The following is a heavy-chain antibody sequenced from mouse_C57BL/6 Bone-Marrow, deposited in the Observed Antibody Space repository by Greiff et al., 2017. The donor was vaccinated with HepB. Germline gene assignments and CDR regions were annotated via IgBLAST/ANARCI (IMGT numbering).Heavy chain of an antibody. Sequence: VQLVESGAELMKPGASVKLSCKATGYTFTGYWIEWVKQRPGHGLEWIGEIFPGSGSTNYNEKFKGKATITADTSSNTAYMQLSSLTTEDSAIYYCASPSSLLRYAMDYWGQGTSVTVSS. CDR1: GYTFTGYW. CDR2: IFPGSGST. J-gene: IGHJ4*01. D-gene: IGHD1-2*01. V-gene: IGHV1-9*01. CDR3: ASPSSLLRYAMDY.